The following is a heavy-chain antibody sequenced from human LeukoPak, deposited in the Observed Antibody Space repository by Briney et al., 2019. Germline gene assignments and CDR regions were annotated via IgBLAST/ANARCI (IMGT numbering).Heavy chain of an antibody. J-gene: IGHJ4*02. D-gene: IGHD4-17*01. V-gene: IGHV1-46*01. Sequence: ASVKVSCRASGYTFTSYHMHWVRQAPGQGLEWMGIINPSGGTTNYAQKFRGRVTMTRDMSTSTVYMELSSLRSEDMAVYYCARATVTQIIDYWGQGTLVTVSS. CDR1: GYTFTSYH. CDR2: INPSGGTT. CDR3: ARATVTQIIDY.